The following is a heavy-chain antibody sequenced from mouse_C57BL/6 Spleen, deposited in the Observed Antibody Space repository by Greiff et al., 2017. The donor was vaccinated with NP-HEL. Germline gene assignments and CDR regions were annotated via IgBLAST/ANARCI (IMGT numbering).Heavy chain of an antibody. J-gene: IGHJ2*01. V-gene: IGHV1-76*01. CDR1: GYTFTDYY. CDR2: IYPGSGNT. CDR3: ARGGIITTVVAEDY. D-gene: IGHD1-1*01. Sequence: VKLVESGAELVRPGASVKLSCKASGYTFTDYYINWVKQRPGQGLEWIARIYPGSGNTYYNEKFKGKATLTAEKSSSTAYMQLSSLTSEDSAVYFCARGGIITTVVAEDYWGQGTTLTVSS.